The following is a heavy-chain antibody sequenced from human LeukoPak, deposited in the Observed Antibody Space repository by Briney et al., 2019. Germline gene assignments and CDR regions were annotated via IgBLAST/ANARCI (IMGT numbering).Heavy chain of an antibody. CDR2: VYTSGST. CDR3: ATNLGRTVKEGYYFDY. J-gene: IGHJ4*02. V-gene: IGHV4-61*02. Sequence: SETLSLTCTVSGGSINSGTYYWSWIRQPAGKELEWIGRVYTSGSTNYNPSLKSRVAISLDTSKNQFSLKLSSVTAADTAVYYCATNLGRTVKEGYYFDYWGQGTLVTVSS. D-gene: IGHD4-11*01. CDR1: GGSINSGTYY.